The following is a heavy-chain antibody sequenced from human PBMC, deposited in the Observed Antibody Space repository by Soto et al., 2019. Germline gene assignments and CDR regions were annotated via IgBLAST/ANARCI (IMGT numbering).Heavy chain of an antibody. D-gene: IGHD3-3*01. Sequence: SETLSLTCAVYGGSFSGYYWSWIRQPPGKGLEWIGEINHSGSTNYNPSLKSRVTISVDTSKNQFSLKLSSVTAADTAVYYCARGTYVLRFLEWSSGNWFDPWGQGTLVTVSS. CDR1: GGSFSGYY. CDR3: ARGTYVLRFLEWSSGNWFDP. V-gene: IGHV4-34*01. CDR2: INHSGST. J-gene: IGHJ5*02.